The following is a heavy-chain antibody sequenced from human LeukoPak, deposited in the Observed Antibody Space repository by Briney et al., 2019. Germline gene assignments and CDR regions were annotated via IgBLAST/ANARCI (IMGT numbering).Heavy chain of an antibody. CDR3: ARASGFCSSTSCYAGNYYYYGMDV. CDR1: GFTVSSNY. D-gene: IGHD2-2*01. J-gene: IGHJ6*02. CDR2: IYSGGGT. Sequence: PGGSLRLSCAASGFTVSSNYMSWVREAPGKGLEWVSVIYSGGGTYYADSVKGRFTISRHNSKNTLYLQMNSLRAEDTAVYYCARASGFCSSTSCYAGNYYYYGMDVWGQGTTVTVSS. V-gene: IGHV3-53*04.